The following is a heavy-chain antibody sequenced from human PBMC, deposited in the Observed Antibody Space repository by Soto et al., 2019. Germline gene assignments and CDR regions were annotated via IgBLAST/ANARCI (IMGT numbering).Heavy chain of an antibody. D-gene: IGHD5-18*01. V-gene: IGHV5-51*01. J-gene: IGHJ4*02. CDR2: VSPRDSDT. Sequence: XESLKIALPTSGYIFIDYWIGWVRQLPGKGLEWMGIVSPRDSDTRYSPSFQGQVTISADRSTGTAFLQWRSLKASDTALYYCARPPLPGYSIHFNSWGQGSLVIVSS. CDR1: GYIFIDYW. CDR3: ARPPLPGYSIHFNS.